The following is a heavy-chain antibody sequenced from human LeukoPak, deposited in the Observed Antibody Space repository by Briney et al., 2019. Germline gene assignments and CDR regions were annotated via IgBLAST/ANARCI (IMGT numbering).Heavy chain of an antibody. V-gene: IGHV1-2*06. Sequence: ASVKVSCKTSGYSFVGYFIHWVRQAPGQGLQWMGRINSNSGGTEYEPSFQGRVTMTRDTSLSTAYVEVSTLISDDTAVYYCARDLSSTPNWEFDYWGQGTQVTVSS. CDR1: GYSFVGYF. J-gene: IGHJ4*02. D-gene: IGHD1-26*01. CDR2: INSNSGGT. CDR3: ARDLSSTPNWEFDY.